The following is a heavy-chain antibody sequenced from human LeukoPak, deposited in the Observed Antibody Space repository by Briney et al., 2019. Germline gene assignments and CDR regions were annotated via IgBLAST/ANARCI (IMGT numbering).Heavy chain of an antibody. CDR1: GFTLNNYA. D-gene: IGHD2-2*02. J-gene: IGHJ4*02. V-gene: IGHV3-23*01. Sequence: GGSLRLSCAASGFTLNNYAMTWVRQARGKGLEWVSSICCSCGSTHYADSVEGRFTISRDSSKNTLYLQLNSLGAEDTAVYYCAKDRSAYCSGTSCYSSFDYWGQGALVTVSS. CDR3: AKDRSAYCSGTSCYSSFDY. CDR2: ICCSCGST.